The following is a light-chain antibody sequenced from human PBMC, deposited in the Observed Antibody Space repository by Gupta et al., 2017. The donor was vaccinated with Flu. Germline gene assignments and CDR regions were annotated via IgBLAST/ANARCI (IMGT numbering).Light chain of an antibody. CDR3: EQTLYTPYA. CDR1: QSLLDDNGYDY. Sequence: VMTQSPLSLPVTPGEPASISCRSSQSLLDDNGYDYLDWYLQKPGQSPQLLIYLGSNRAPGVPARFSGSGSSTDFTLKISRVEAEDVEVYYCEQTLYTPYAFGQGTKLEIK. J-gene: IGKJ2*01. CDR2: LGS. V-gene: IGKV2-28*01.